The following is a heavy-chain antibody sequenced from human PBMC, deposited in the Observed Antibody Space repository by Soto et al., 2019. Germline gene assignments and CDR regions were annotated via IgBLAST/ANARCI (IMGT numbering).Heavy chain of an antibody. CDR3: ARGPDIVVVPAAIKGVPSWFDP. CDR2: IIPIFGTA. V-gene: IGHV1-69*06. J-gene: IGHJ5*02. Sequence: QVQLVQSGAEVKKPGSSVKVSCKASGGTFSSYAISWVRQAPGQGLEWMGGIIPIFGTANYAQKFQGRVTITADKSTSTAYMELSSLRSEDTAVYYCARGPDIVVVPAAIKGVPSWFDPCGQGTLVTVSS. CDR1: GGTFSSYA. D-gene: IGHD2-2*02.